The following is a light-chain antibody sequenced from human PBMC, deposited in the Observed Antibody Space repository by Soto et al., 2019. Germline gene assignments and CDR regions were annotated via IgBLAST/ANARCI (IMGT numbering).Light chain of an antibody. CDR3: CSYAGIHTPWV. Sequence: QSALTQPRSVSGSPGQSVTISCTGTSSDVGGYNYVSWYQQHPGKAPKLMIYDVNKWPSGVPDRFSGSKSGNTASLTISGLQAEDEADYHCCSYAGIHTPWVFGGGTKLTVL. V-gene: IGLV2-11*01. J-gene: IGLJ3*02. CDR2: DVN. CDR1: SSDVGGYNY.